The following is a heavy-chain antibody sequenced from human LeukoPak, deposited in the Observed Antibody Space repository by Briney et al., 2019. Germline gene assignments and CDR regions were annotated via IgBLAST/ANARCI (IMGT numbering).Heavy chain of an antibody. V-gene: IGHV5-51*01. CDR1: GYSFTTYW. CDR2: IYPGDSDT. D-gene: IGHD6-19*01. Sequence: GESLKISCKGSGYSFTTYWIGWVRQMPGKGLERVGIIYPGDSDTRYSPSFQVQVTISADKSISTAYLQWSSLKASDTAMYFCARWSGSSGWYGAFDIWGPGTMVTVSS. J-gene: IGHJ3*02. CDR3: ARWSGSSGWYGAFDI.